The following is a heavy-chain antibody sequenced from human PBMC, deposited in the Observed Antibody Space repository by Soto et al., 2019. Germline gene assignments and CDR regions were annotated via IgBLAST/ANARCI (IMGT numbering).Heavy chain of an antibody. D-gene: IGHD2-2*01. J-gene: IGHJ6*02. CDR2: ISGKTAKT. V-gene: IGHV1-18*04. Sequence: QVQLVQSGAEVKKPGASVKVSCKASGYTFTSYGISWVRQAPGQGLEWMGWISGKTAKTNYAQNLQGRVTITTDTSTSTTYMELRSLRSDGPAVYYCARVPREIILVGMDVWGQGTTVTVSS. CDR1: GYTFTSYG. CDR3: ARVPREIILVGMDV.